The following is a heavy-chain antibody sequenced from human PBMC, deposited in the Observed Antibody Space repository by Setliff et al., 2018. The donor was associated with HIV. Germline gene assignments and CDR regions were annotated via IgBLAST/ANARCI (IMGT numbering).Heavy chain of an antibody. CDR2: IFYSGIT. J-gene: IGHJ3*02. CDR1: GGSFTSRSYY. V-gene: IGHV4-39*01. D-gene: IGHD3-3*01. CDR3: ARSKTFYDFWGGYYTHGAFKI. Sequence: SETLSLTCTVSGGSFTSRSYYWGWIRQPPGKGLGWIGSIFYSGITYYNPSLKSRVTISVDTSKNQFSLNLTSVTAADTAVYYCARSKTFYDFWGGYYTHGAFKIWGLGTMVTVS.